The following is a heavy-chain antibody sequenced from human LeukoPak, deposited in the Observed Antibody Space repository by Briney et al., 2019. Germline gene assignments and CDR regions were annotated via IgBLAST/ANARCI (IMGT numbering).Heavy chain of an antibody. D-gene: IGHD5/OR15-5a*01. CDR3: ARLSGSPLSKYYYYMDV. Sequence: SETLSLTCTVSGDSISSYSWSWVRQTPGKGLEWIGYIYHSGTTDYNPSLKSRVTISIDTSRNHLSLNLNSVTAADTAVYYCARLSGSPLSKYYYYMDVWGKGTTVTVSS. CDR1: GDSISSYS. CDR2: IYHSGTT. J-gene: IGHJ6*03. V-gene: IGHV4-59*01.